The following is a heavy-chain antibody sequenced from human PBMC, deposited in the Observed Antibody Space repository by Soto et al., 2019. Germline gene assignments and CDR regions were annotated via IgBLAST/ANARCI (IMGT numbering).Heavy chain of an antibody. J-gene: IGHJ6*02. CDR2: ISSDGSNK. D-gene: IGHD2-21*02. V-gene: IGHV3-30*18. CDR1: GFTFSSYS. Sequence: GGSLRLSCAASGFTFSSYSMHWARQAPGKGLERVAVISSDGSNKYYADSVKGRFTISRDNSKNTLYLQMNSRRAEDAAVYYSAKQGGDTAEPRQYYYYGMDVWGPGTTGTVSS. CDR3: AKQGGDTAEPRQYYYYGMDV.